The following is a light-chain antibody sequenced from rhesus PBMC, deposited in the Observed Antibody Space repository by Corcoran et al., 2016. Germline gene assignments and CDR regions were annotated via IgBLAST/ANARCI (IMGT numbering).Light chain of an antibody. CDR1: QSLVHSNGNTY. CDR3: GQGTHWPYS. CDR2: KVS. Sequence: DVVMTQSPLSLPITPGQPASISCRSSQSLVHSNGNTYLSWYPQKPVQPPRLLIYKVSNRDSGVPDRFSGSGAGTDVTRKISRVEAEDVGVYYCGQGTHWPYSFGQGTKVEIK. J-gene: IGKJ2*01. V-gene: IGKV2-64*01.